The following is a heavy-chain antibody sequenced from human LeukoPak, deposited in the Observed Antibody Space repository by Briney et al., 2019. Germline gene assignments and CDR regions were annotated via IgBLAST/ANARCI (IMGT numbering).Heavy chain of an antibody. Sequence: PSEILSLTCTVSGGSVSSGSYYWSWIRQPPGKGLEWIGYIYYSGSTNYNPSLKSRVTISVDTSKNQFSLKLSSVTAADTAVYYCARAEIAQAAFDIWGQGTMVTVSS. J-gene: IGHJ3*02. CDR3: ARAEIAQAAFDI. V-gene: IGHV4-61*01. CDR1: GGSVSSGSYY. D-gene: IGHD2/OR15-2a*01. CDR2: IYYSGST.